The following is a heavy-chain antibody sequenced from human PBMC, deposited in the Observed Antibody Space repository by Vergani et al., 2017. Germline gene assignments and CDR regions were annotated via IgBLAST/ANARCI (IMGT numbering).Heavy chain of an antibody. CDR3: ARQRPGSGWSPGDFDD. V-gene: IGHV4-39*01. Sequence: QLQLQQSGPGLVKPSETLFLTCTVSADSISSGSYYWGWIRQPPGKGLEWIGSISYSGLTYYNPSLKRLVAISVDTSKNQFSLKVTSVTAADTAVYFWARQRPGSGWSPGDFDDWGQGSLVTVSS. CDR2: ISYSGLT. CDR1: ADSISSGSYY. J-gene: IGHJ4*02. D-gene: IGHD6-19*01.